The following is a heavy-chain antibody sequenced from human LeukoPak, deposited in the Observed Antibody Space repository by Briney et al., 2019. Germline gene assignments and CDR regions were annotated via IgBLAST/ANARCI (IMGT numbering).Heavy chain of an antibody. CDR3: ARAPDEWGYYYYMDV. V-gene: IGHV1-18*01. D-gene: IGHD1-26*01. Sequence: GASVKVSCKASGYTFTSYGISWVRQAPGQGLEWMGWISGYNGNTNYAQKLQGRVTMTTDTSTSTAYMELRSLRSDDTAVYYCARAPDEWGYYYYMDVWGKGTTVTVSS. CDR2: ISGYNGNT. CDR1: GYTFTSYG. J-gene: IGHJ6*03.